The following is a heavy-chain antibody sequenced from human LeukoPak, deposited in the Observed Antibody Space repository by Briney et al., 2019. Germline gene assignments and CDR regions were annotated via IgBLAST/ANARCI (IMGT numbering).Heavy chain of an antibody. Sequence: PGGSLRLSCAASGFTFDGYAMHWVRQAPGKGLEWVSGISWNSGSIGYADSVKGRFTISRDNAKNSLYLQMNSLRAEDTALYYCAKGHGGYDFWSGLFDYWGQGTLVTVSS. CDR3: AKGHGGYDFWSGLFDY. CDR2: ISWNSGSI. CDR1: GFTFDGYA. J-gene: IGHJ4*02. V-gene: IGHV3-9*01. D-gene: IGHD3-3*01.